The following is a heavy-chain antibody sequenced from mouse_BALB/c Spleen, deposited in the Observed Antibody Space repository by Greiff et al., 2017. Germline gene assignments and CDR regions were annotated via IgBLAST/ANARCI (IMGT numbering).Heavy chain of an antibody. J-gene: IGHJ2*01. V-gene: IGHV3-6*02. CDR1: GYSITSGYY. CDR2: ISYDGSN. CDR3: ARGGSSYYFDD. Sequence: EVKLVELGPGLVKPSQSLSLTCSVTGYSITSGYYWNWIRQFPGNKLEWMGYISYDGSNNYNPSLKNRISITRDTSKNQFFLKLNSVTTEDTATYYCARGGSSYYFDDWGQGTTLTVSS.